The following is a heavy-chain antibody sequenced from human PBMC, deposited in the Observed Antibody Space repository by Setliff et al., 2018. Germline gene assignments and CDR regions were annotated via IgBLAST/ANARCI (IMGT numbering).Heavy chain of an antibody. V-gene: IGHV4-34*01. CDR3: ARDQGSYGYRAFDF. CDR2: INHSGST. Sequence: SETLSLTCVVYGGSFSNYYWSWIRQPPGKGLEWIGEINHSGSTNYNPSLKSRVTISVDTSKNQFSLKLDSVTAADTAVYYCARDQGSYGYRAFDFWGQGTLVTVSS. D-gene: IGHD5-18*01. CDR1: GGSFSNYY. J-gene: IGHJ4*02.